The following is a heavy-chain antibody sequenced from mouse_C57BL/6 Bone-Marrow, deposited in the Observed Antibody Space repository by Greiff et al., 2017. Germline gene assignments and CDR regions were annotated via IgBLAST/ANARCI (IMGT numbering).Heavy chain of an antibody. CDR3: ARDGNYGFTFGY. J-gene: IGHJ2*01. D-gene: IGHD2-1*01. CDR1: GISITTGNYR. CDR2: IYYSGTI. V-gene: IGHV3-5*01. Sequence: EVQLQQSGPGLVKPSQTVFLTCNVTGISITTGNYRWSWIRQFPGNKLEWIGYIYYSGTITYNPSLTSRTTITRDTPKNQFVLEMNSLTAEDTSTYYCARDGNYGFTFGYWGQGTTLTVSS.